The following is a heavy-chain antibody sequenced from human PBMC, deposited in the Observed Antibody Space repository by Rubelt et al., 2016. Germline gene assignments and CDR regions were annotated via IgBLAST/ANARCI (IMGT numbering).Heavy chain of an antibody. D-gene: IGHD6-19*01. Sequence: QVHLVESGGGVVQPGRSLRLSCAASGFTFNNYAMHWVRQAPGKGLEWVAVISFDGNSKYYAGSVKGRFTISRDNSKNTLFLQVDSLGPEDTALYYCGRDRGNDWYWVTDYWGQGTLVTVSS. J-gene: IGHJ4*02. V-gene: IGHV3-30*03. CDR3: GRDRGNDWYWVTDY. CDR2: ISFDGNSK. CDR1: GFTFNNYA.